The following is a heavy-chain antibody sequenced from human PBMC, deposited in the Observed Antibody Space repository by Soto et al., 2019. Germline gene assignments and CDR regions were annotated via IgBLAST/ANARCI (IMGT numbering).Heavy chain of an antibody. CDR1: GYTFTSYY. J-gene: IGHJ6*02. Sequence: GASVKVSCKASGYTFTSYYMHWVRQAPGQGLEWMGIINPSGGSTSYAQKFQGRVTMTRDTSTSTVYMELSSLRSEDTAVYYCARESGDSSGWTSRAYYYYGMDVWGQGTTV. V-gene: IGHV1-46*01. CDR2: INPSGGST. CDR3: ARESGDSSGWTSRAYYYYGMDV. D-gene: IGHD6-19*01.